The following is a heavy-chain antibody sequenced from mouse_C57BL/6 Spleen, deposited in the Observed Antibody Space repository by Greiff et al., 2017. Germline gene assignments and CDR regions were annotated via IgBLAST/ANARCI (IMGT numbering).Heavy chain of an antibody. CDR1: GFTFSSYA. V-gene: IGHV5-4*01. Sequence: EVKLMESGGGLVKPGGSLKLSCAASGFTFSSYAMSWVRQTPEKRLEWVATISDGGSYTYYPDNVKGRFTISRDNAKNNLYLQMSHLKSEDTAMYYCAREGDYGNYFDVWGTGTTVTVSS. CDR3: AREGDYGNYFDV. CDR2: ISDGGSYT. J-gene: IGHJ1*03. D-gene: IGHD2-1*01.